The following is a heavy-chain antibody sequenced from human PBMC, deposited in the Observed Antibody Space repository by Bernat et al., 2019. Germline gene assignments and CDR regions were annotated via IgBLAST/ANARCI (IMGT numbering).Heavy chain of an antibody. V-gene: IGHV1-3*01. Sequence: QVQLVQSGAEVKKPGASVKVSCKASGYTFTSYAMHWVRQAPGQRLEWMGWINAGNGNTKYSQKFQGRVTITRDTSASTAYMELSSLRSEDTAVYYCARRAAIYGNWFDPCGQGTLVTVSS. CDR1: GYTFTSYA. CDR2: INAGNGNT. D-gene: IGHD2-2*01. J-gene: IGHJ5*02. CDR3: ARRAAIYGNWFDP.